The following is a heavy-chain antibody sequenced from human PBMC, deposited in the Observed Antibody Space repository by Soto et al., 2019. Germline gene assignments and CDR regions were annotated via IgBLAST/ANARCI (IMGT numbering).Heavy chain of an antibody. CDR3: ASLRDTAMVAGYYFDY. V-gene: IGHV4-30-4*01. CDR2: IYYSGST. Sequence: QVQLQESGPGLVKPSQTLSLTCTVSGGSISSGDYYWSWIRQPPGKGLEWIGYIYYSGSTYYNPSLKSRVTISVETSKNQFSLKLSSVTAADTAVYYCASLRDTAMVAGYYFDYWGQGTLVTVSS. D-gene: IGHD5-18*01. J-gene: IGHJ4*02. CDR1: GGSISSGDYY.